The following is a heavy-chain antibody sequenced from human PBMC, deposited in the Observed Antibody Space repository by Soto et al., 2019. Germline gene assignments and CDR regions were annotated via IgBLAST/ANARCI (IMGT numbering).Heavy chain of an antibody. V-gene: IGHV4-59*08. D-gene: IGHD6-19*01. Sequence: PSETLSLTCTVSGGSINSFFWGWIRQPPGKGLEWVAYIYYSGSTSYNPSLKSRVTISVDTSKNQFSLKLTSVTAADTAVYYCARGSAWSGSNWFDPWGQGTLVTVSS. CDR3: ARGSAWSGSNWFDP. CDR2: IYYSGST. CDR1: GGSINSFF. J-gene: IGHJ5*01.